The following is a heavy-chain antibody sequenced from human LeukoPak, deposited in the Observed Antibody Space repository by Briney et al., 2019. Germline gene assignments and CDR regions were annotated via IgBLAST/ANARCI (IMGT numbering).Heavy chain of an antibody. D-gene: IGHD3-10*01. CDR3: ERVGVLLWFGEYDY. J-gene: IGHJ4*02. CDR1: GFTFSSYE. V-gene: IGHV3-48*03. Sequence: GGSLRLSCAASGFTFSSYEMNWVRQAPGKGLEGVSYISSSGSTIYYADSVKGRFTISRDNAKNSLYLQMNRMRAEETAVYYCERVGVLLWFGEYDYWGQGTLVTVSS. CDR2: ISSSGSTI.